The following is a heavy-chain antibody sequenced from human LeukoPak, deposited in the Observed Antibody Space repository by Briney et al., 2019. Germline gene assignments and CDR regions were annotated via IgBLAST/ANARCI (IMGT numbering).Heavy chain of an antibody. CDR3: AKDMVVVVAATSFDY. V-gene: IGHV3-23*01. Sequence: PGGSLRLSCEPSGLTFSSYAMGWACRAPGRGLEWVSAISGSGGSTYYADSVEGRLAIYRDNSKNTLYLQMNSLRAEDTAVYYCAKDMVVVVAATSFDYWGQGTLVTVST. D-gene: IGHD2-15*01. CDR2: ISGSGGST. J-gene: IGHJ4*02. CDR1: GLTFSSYA.